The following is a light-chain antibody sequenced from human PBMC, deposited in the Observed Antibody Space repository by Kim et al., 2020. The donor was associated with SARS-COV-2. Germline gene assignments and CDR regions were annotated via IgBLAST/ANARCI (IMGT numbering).Light chain of an antibody. Sequence: CASVGHRDTITWRETQDVRSVLAWYQQTPGKAPELLIYTASSVQRGVPTGFRGSGSGTDFSHTHSSLQPEDFATYYCQQAKSLPLTWGGGTNVEI. CDR2: TAS. CDR3: QQAKSLPLT. CDR1: QDVRSV. V-gene: IGKV1-12*01. J-gene: IGKJ4*01.